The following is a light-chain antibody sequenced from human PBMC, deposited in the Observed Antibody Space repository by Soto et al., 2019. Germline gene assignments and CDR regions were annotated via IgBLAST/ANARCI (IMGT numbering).Light chain of an antibody. J-gene: IGKJ1*01. CDR1: QRISGW. CDR3: YQYDSVSVP. CDR2: DVS. V-gene: IGKV1-5*01. Sequence: DMQMPRSTSPLPASVGDRVTINFRASQRISGWLAWHQQKPGKAPKLLIYDVSALKRGVPPRFSGSGSCAEFPLTRNSLQPEDLACRFRYQYDSVSVPFRQGTKVDIK.